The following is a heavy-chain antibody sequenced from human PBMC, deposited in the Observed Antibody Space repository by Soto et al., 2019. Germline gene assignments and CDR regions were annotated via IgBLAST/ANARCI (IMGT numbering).Heavy chain of an antibody. CDR1: GFTFSSYG. CDR2: ISYDGSNP. CDR3: AKDRYCSGGTCYFDAFGN. J-gene: IGHJ3*02. Sequence: QVQLVESGGGVVQPGRSLRLSCAASGFTFSSYGMHWVRQAPGKGLEWVAVISYDGSNPNYADSVKGRFTISRDNSKNTLYLQMNSLRAEDTAVYYCAKDRYCSGGTCYFDAFGNWGQGTMVTVSS. V-gene: IGHV3-30*18. D-gene: IGHD2-15*01.